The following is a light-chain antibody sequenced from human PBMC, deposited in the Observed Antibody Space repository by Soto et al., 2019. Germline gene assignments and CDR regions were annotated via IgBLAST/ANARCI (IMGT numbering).Light chain of an antibody. Sequence: IQMTQSPSTLSGSVGDRVTITCRASQTISSWLAWYQQKPGKAPKLLIYKASTLKSGVPSRFSGSGSGTEFTLTISSLQPEDFATYYCQQSYNTSWTFGQGTKVDIK. CDR1: QTISSW. CDR2: KAS. CDR3: QQSYNTSWT. J-gene: IGKJ1*01. V-gene: IGKV1-5*03.